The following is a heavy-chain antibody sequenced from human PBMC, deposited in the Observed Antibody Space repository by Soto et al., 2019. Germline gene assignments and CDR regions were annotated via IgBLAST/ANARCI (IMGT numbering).Heavy chain of an antibody. D-gene: IGHD2-15*01. CDR1: GFTFSSYA. J-gene: IGHJ4*02. V-gene: IGHV3-23*01. CDR3: AKKALGYCSSGSCRIDY. Sequence: EVQLLESGGGLVQPGGSLRLSCAASGFTFSSYAMSWVRQAPGKGLEWVSTISGSGDSTYYADSVRGRFTISRDNSKTTLYLQMNSLRAEDTALYYCAKKALGYCSSGSCRIDYWGQGTLVTVSS. CDR2: ISGSGDST.